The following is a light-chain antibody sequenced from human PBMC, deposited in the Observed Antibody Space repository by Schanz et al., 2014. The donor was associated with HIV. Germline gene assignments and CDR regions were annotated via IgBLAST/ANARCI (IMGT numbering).Light chain of an antibody. CDR2: SNN. V-gene: IGLV1-44*01. Sequence: QSVLTQPPSASGPPGQRVTISCSGSSSNIGSNTVNWYQQLPGTAPKLLIYSNNQRPSGVPDRFSGSKSGTAASLAISGLQAEDEADYYCSSHAGRNSFVVFGGGTKLTVL. CDR3: SSHAGRNSFVV. CDR1: SSNIGSNT. J-gene: IGLJ2*01.